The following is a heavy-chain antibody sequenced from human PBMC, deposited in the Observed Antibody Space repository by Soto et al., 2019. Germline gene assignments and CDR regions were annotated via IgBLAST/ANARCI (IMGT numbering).Heavy chain of an antibody. J-gene: IGHJ4*02. CDR2: IYSDGTT. CDR1: GFSVSSNS. CDR3: ARRSPYDCNYPFDY. V-gene: IGHV3-53*01. Sequence: GGSLRLSCAASGFSVSSNSMSWVRQAPGKGLEWVSLIYSDGTTFYVDSVKGRFTISRDNSKNTLYLQMDSLRAEDTAVYFCARRSPYDCNYPFDYWGLGTLVTVSS. D-gene: IGHD2-21*01.